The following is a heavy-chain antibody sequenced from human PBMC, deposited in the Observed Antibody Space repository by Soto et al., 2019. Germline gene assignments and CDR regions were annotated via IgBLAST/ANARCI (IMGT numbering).Heavy chain of an antibody. CDR3: ARSYGDLCTNGVCPNWYFDL. J-gene: IGHJ2*01. D-gene: IGHD2-8*01. Sequence: QVQLVQSGAEVKKPGASVKVSCKASGYTFTSYYMHWVRQAPGQGLEWMGIINPSGGSTSYAQKFQGRVTMTRETSTSTVYMELSSLRAEDTAVYYCARSYGDLCTNGVCPNWYFDLWGRGTLVTVSS. V-gene: IGHV1-46*01. CDR2: INPSGGST. CDR1: GYTFTSYY.